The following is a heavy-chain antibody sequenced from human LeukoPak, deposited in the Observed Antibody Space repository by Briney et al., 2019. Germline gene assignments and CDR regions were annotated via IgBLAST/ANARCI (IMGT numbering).Heavy chain of an antibody. CDR3: ANDMLRGIVSAWDV. J-gene: IGHJ6*04. D-gene: IGHD2/OR15-2a*01. CDR2: ISWDGDST. CDR1: GFTFDEYT. V-gene: IGHV3-43*01. Sequence: PGGSLRLSCAASGFTFDEYTMYWVRQPPGKGLEWVSLISWDGDSTYYADSVKGRFTISRDNSKTSLYPQMNSLRTEDAALYYCANDMLRGIVSAWDVWGKGTTVTVSS.